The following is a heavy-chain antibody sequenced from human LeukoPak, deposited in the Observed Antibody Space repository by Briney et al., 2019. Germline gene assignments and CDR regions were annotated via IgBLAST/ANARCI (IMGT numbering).Heavy chain of an antibody. V-gene: IGHV4-4*07. CDR1: GGSISSYY. D-gene: IGHD2-15*01. J-gene: IGHJ6*02. Sequence: PSETLSLTCTVSGGSISSYYWSWIRQPAGKGLEWIGRIYTSGSNNYNPCLRSRVTRSVETSKNQCSLRLSGVNGAGTAVDYCARAVVVAATPHYYYYYGMDVWGQGTTVTVXS. CDR2: IYTSGSN. CDR3: ARAVVVAATPHYYYYYGMDV.